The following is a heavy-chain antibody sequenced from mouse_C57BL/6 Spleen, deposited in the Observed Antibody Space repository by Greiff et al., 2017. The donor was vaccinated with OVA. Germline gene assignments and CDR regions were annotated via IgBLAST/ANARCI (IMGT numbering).Heavy chain of an antibody. Sequence: EVQRVESGPELVKPGASVKISCKASGYSFTGYYMNWVKQSPEKSLEWIGEINPSTGGTTYNQKFKAKATLTVDKSSSTAYMQLKSLTSEDSAVYYCARSGNHWDNWGQGTTLTVSS. CDR1: GYSFTGYY. V-gene: IGHV1-42*01. CDR3: ARSGNHWDN. D-gene: IGHD3-1*01. J-gene: IGHJ2*01. CDR2: INPSTGGT.